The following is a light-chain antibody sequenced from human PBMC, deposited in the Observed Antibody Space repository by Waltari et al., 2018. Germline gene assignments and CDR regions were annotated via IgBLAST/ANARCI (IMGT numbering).Light chain of an antibody. V-gene: IGLV2-8*01. CDR1: SSAVGGYNY. Sequence: QSALTQPPSASGSPGQSLTISCTGTSSAVGGYNYVSWYQQHPGKAPKLMIYEVSKRPSGVPDRFSGSKSGNTASLTVSGLQAEDEADYYCSSYAGSNNMVFGGGTKLTVL. J-gene: IGLJ2*01. CDR3: SSYAGSNNMV. CDR2: EVS.